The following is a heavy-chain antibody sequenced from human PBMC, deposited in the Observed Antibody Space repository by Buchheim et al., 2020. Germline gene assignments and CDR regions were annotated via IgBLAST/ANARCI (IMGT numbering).Heavy chain of an antibody. CDR3: TRTGAQYKYYGMDV. D-gene: IGHD1-14*01. CDR1: GFTFSSYD. J-gene: IGHJ6*02. CDR2: IGTLGDT. V-gene: IGHV3-13*01. Sequence: EVQLVESGGDLVQPGGSLRLSCAASGFTFSSYDMHWVRQTAGKGLERVSTIGTLGDTYYPDSVKGRFTISRENANNSLHLQMNSLRAGDTAVYYCTRTGAQYKYYGMDVWGQGTT.